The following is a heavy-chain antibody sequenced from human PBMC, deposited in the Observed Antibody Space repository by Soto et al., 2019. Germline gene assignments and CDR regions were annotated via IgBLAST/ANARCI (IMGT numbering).Heavy chain of an antibody. CDR3: ARDPMGRYYGSGSYYFDY. V-gene: IGHV3-30-3*01. Sequence: QVQLVESGGGVVQPGRSLSLSCAASGFTFGSYAMHWVRRAPGKGLEWVAVISYDGSNKYYADSVKGRFTISRDNSKNTLYLQMNSLRAEDTAVYYCARDPMGRYYGSGSYYFDYWGQGTLVTVSS. CDR2: ISYDGSNK. J-gene: IGHJ4*02. CDR1: GFTFGSYA. D-gene: IGHD3-10*01.